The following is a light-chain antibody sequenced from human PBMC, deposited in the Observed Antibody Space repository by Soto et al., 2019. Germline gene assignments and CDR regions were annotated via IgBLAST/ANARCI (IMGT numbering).Light chain of an antibody. J-gene: IGLJ2*01. V-gene: IGLV1-47*02. CDR2: SSD. Sequence: QSVLTQPPSASETPGQRVTISCSGSTSNIGSNFVYWYQQLPGAAPKLLVYSSDQRPSGVPDRFSGSKSGASASLAIIGLRSEDEGNYYCAAWDDSLSGVVFGGGTKLTVL. CDR1: TSNIGSNF. CDR3: AAWDDSLSGVV.